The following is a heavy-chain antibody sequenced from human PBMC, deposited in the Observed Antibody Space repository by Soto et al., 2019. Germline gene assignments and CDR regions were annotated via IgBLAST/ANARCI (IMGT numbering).Heavy chain of an antibody. Sequence: QVQLVESGGGVVQPGRSLRLSCAASGFTFSSYGMHWVRQAPGKGLEWVAVIWYDGSNKHYADSVKGRFTISRDNSKNTLYLQMNSLRAEDTAVYYCARDGSYSRGMDVWGQGTTVTVSS. CDR2: IWYDGSNK. CDR3: ARDGSYSRGMDV. J-gene: IGHJ6*02. D-gene: IGHD6-13*01. CDR1: GFTFSSYG. V-gene: IGHV3-33*01.